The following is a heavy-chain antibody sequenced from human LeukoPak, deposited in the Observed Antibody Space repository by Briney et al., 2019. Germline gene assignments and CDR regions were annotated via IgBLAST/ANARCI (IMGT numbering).Heavy chain of an antibody. CDR2: ISGSGGNT. V-gene: IGHV3-23*01. CDR1: GFTFNNYA. CDR3: VKKYSTGLDP. J-gene: IGHJ5*02. D-gene: IGHD1-26*01. Sequence: GGSLRLSCAASGFTFNNYAMSWVRQAPGKGLEWVSDISGSGGNTYYADSVKGRFTISRDNSKNTLYVQMNSLRAEDTAIYYCVKKYSTGLDPWGQGTLVTVSS.